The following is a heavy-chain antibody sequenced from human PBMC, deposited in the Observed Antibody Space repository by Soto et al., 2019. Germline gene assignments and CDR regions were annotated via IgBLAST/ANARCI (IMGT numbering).Heavy chain of an antibody. CDR2: ISYDGSNK. Sequence: GGSLRLSCAASGFTFSSYGMHWVRQAPGKGLEWVAVISYDGSNKYYADSVKGRFTISRDNSKNTLYLQMNSLGAEDTAVYYCARGALGIAAAGTFASGGQGTLVTVSS. CDR3: ARGALGIAAAGTFAS. V-gene: IGHV3-30*03. D-gene: IGHD6-13*01. CDR1: GFTFSSYG. J-gene: IGHJ5*01.